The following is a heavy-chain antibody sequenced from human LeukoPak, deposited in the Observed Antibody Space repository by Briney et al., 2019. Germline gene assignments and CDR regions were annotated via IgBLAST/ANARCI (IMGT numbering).Heavy chain of an antibody. CDR2: ISAYNGNT. Sequence: ASVKVSCKASGYTFTSYGISWVRQAPGQGLEWMGWISAYNGNTNYAQKLQGRVTMTTDSSTSTAYMELRSLRSDDTAVYYCARGGGIVVVPDDAFDIWGQGTMVTVSS. CDR3: ARGGGIVVVPDDAFDI. V-gene: IGHV1-18*04. J-gene: IGHJ3*02. D-gene: IGHD2-2*01. CDR1: GYTFTSYG.